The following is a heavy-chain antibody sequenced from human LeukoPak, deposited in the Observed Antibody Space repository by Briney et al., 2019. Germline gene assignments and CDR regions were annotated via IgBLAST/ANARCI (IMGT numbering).Heavy chain of an antibody. CDR2: IYRGGTP. CDR3: ARALRGIMVRGVIIKKYFDY. CDR1: GFTVSSNY. J-gene: IGHJ4*02. Sequence: GGSLRLSCAASGFTVSSNYMSWVRQAPGKGLEWVSVIYRGGTPYYADSVKGRFTISRDNSKNTLYLQMNSLRAEDTAVYYCARALRGIMVRGVIIKKYFDYWGQGTLVTVSS. V-gene: IGHV3-66*02. D-gene: IGHD3-10*01.